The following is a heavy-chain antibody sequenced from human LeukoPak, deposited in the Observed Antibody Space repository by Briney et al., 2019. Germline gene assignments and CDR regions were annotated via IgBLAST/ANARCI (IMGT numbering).Heavy chain of an antibody. CDR3: ANDRSGYYDY. J-gene: IGHJ4*02. Sequence: SETLSLTCTVSGGSISSGDYYWSWIRQPPGKGLEWIGYIYYSGSTYYSPSLKSRVTISLDTSKNQFSLRLSSVTAADTAVYYCANDRSGYYDYWGQGTLVTVSS. D-gene: IGHD3-22*01. V-gene: IGHV4-30-4*08. CDR1: GGSISSGDYY. CDR2: IYYSGST.